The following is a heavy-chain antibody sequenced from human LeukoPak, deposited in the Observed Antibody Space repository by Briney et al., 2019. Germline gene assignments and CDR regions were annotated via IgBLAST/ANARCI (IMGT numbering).Heavy chain of an antibody. Sequence: GASVKVSRMSSGCTFTSYDIHGVRQPTGQGLEWMGWMNPNRGNTDYAQKFQGRVTITRNTSISTAYMELSSLRSEDTAVYYCARGPYCSGGSCYAHYYYYMDVWGKGTTVTVSS. D-gene: IGHD2-15*01. J-gene: IGHJ6*03. V-gene: IGHV1-8*03. CDR3: ARGPYCSGGSCYAHYYYYMDV. CDR1: GCTFTSYD. CDR2: MNPNRGNT.